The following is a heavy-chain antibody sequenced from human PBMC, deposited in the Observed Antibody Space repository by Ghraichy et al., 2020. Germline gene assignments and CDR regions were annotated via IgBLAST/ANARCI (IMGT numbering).Heavy chain of an antibody. CDR2: ISGDGGHT. J-gene: IGHJ4*02. CDR3: AKRLFSDWGSLDY. V-gene: IGHV3-23*01. D-gene: IGHD3-16*01. CDR1: GVTFSSYA. Sequence: GGSLRLSCATSGVTFSSYAMTWLRQAPGKGLEWVSAISGDGGHTEYADSVRGRFTISRDNSKSTVYLQMNGLRAEDTAVYYCAKRLFSDWGSLDYWGQGTLVTVSS.